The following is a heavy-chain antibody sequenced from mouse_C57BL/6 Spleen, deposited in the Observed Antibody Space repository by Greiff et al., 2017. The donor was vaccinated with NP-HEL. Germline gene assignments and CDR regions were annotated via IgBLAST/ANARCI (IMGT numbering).Heavy chain of an antibody. V-gene: IGHV5-6*01. CDR1: GFTFSSYG. J-gene: IGHJ2*01. Sequence: EVQGVESGGDLVKPGGSLKLSCAASGFTFSSYGMSWVRQTPDKRLEWVATISSGGSYTYYPDSVKGRFTISRDNAKNTLYLQMSSLKSEDTAMYYCARHGSPYYFDYWGQGTTLTVSS. CDR3: ARHGSPYYFDY. CDR2: ISSGGSYT.